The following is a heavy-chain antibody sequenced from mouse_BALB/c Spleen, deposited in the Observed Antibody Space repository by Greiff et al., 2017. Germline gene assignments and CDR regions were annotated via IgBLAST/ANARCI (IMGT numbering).Heavy chain of an antibody. CDR3: ARLRGDYYAMDY. Sequence: DLVKPGASVKLSCKASGYTFTSYWINWIKQRPGQGLEWIGRIAPGSGSTYYNEMFKGKATLTVDTSSSTAYIQLSSLSSEDSAVYFCARLRGDYYAMDYWGQGTSVTVSS. CDR2: IAPGSGST. CDR1: GYTFTSYW. V-gene: IGHV1S41*01. J-gene: IGHJ4*01.